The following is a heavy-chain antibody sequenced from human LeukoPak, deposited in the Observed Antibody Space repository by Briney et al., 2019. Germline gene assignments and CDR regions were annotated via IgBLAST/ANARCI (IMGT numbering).Heavy chain of an antibody. CDR1: GFTFSNYG. Sequence: PGGAPRPSCAAAGFTFSNYGMHWGRPAPGQGLGWVAFIRYDGSNKYYADSVKGRFTISRDNSKNTLYLQMNSLRAEDTAVYYCAGAVAGTVRFDYWGQGTLVTVSS. CDR2: IRYDGSNK. V-gene: IGHV3-30*02. CDR3: AGAVAGTVRFDY. D-gene: IGHD6-19*01. J-gene: IGHJ4*02.